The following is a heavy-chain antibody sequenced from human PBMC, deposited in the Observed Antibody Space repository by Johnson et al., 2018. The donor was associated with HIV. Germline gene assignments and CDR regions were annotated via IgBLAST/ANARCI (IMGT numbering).Heavy chain of an antibody. J-gene: IGHJ3*01. CDR3: ARTRSGTYPYSAAFDV. CDR1: GFTFSSYD. V-gene: IGHV3-13*01. D-gene: IGHD1-26*01. Sequence: MQLVESGGGLVQPGGSLRLSCAASGFTFSSYDMHWVRQATGKGLEWVSAIGTAGDTYYPGSVKGRFTISRENAKNSLYLQINTLKVGDTAMYYCARTRSGTYPYSAAFDVWGQGTMVTVSS. CDR2: IGTAGDT.